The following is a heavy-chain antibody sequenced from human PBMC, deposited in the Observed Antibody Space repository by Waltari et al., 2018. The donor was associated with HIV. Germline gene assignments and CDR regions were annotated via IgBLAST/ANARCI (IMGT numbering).Heavy chain of an antibody. CDR1: GFTFKTYS. J-gene: IGHJ3*01. CDR2: ISDDSSFI. CDR3: GAFLCREDCRDGFDV. Sequence: ESGGGRAKPGGTLKLSCSGSGFTFKTYSVSWIRQTPGRGLEWISSISDDSSFIYYADFVKGRFTVSRDNVRNSVFLQINDVRVEDTAKYFCGAFLCREDCRDGFDVWGQGTMVTVSS. V-gene: IGHV3-21*06. D-gene: IGHD1-26*01.